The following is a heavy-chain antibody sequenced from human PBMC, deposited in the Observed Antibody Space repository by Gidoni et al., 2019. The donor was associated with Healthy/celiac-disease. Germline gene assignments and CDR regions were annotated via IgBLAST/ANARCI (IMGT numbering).Heavy chain of an antibody. D-gene: IGHD5-12*01. V-gene: IGHV4-38-2*02. CDR3: ARGPTEGLVATPNDY. CDR2: IYHSGST. J-gene: IGHJ4*02. CDR1: GYSISSGYY. Sequence: QMQLQESGPGLVKPSETLSLTCTVSGYSISSGYYWGWIRQPPGKGLEWIGSIYHSGSTYYNPSLKSRVTISVDTSNNHFSLKLSSVTAADTAVYYCARGPTEGLVATPNDYWGQGTLVTVSS.